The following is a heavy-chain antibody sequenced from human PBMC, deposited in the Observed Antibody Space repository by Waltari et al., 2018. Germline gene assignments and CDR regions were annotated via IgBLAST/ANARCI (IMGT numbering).Heavy chain of an antibody. Sequence: QVQLVQSGAEVKKPGSSVKVSCKASGGTFSSYAISWVRQAPGQGLEWMGGIIPIFCTANYAQEFQGRVTITADESTSTAYMELSSLRSEDTAVYYCATLGYSYPGDYWGQGTLVTVSS. J-gene: IGHJ4*02. V-gene: IGHV1-69*12. D-gene: IGHD5-18*01. CDR2: IIPIFCTA. CDR1: GGTFSSYA. CDR3: ATLGYSYPGDY.